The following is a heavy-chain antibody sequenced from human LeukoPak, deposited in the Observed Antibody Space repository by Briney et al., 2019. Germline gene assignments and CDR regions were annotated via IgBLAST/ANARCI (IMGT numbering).Heavy chain of an antibody. D-gene: IGHD2-2*01. V-gene: IGHV4-34*01. CDR1: GGSFSGYY. J-gene: IGHJ3*02. CDR3: ARGRRHRVRSTSSSDKFDI. Sequence: PSETLSLTCADPGGSFSGYYWSWIREPPGEGLEWIGEINDSGRTHYNPSPKSRVSISSDAPKNQISLKLSSVTAADTAVYYCARGRRHRVRSTSSSDKFDIWGQGTIVTVSS. CDR2: INDSGRT.